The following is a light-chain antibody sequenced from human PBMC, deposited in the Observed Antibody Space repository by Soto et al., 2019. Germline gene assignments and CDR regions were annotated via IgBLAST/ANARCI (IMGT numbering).Light chain of an antibody. V-gene: IGLV2-8*01. Sequence: QSALTQPPSASGSPGQSVTIPCTGTSSDVGGYNYVSWYQQHPGKAPKLMIYEVSKRPSGVPDRFSGSKSGNTASLTVSGLQAEDEADYYCSSYAGQVVFGGGTKVTVL. J-gene: IGLJ2*01. CDR2: EVS. CDR1: SSDVGGYNY. CDR3: SSYAGQVV.